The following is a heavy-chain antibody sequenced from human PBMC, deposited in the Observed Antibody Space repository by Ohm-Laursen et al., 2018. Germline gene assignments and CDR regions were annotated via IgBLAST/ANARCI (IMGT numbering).Heavy chain of an antibody. Sequence: SLRLSCAASGFTFSNAWMSWVRQAPGKGLEWVGRINSTTDGGTTDYAAPVKGRFTISRDDSKNTLYLQMNSLKTEDTAVYYCTTDGRYFDWLLFGGVWGQGTTVTVSS. V-gene: IGHV3-15*01. CDR1: GFTFSNAW. CDR2: INSTTDGGTT. D-gene: IGHD3-9*01. CDR3: TTDGRYFDWLLFGGV. J-gene: IGHJ6*02.